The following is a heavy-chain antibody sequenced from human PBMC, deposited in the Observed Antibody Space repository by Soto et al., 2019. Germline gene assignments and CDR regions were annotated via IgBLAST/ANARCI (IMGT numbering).Heavy chain of an antibody. J-gene: IGHJ4*02. D-gene: IGHD3-22*01. CDR3: AKSLYYYDSSGSLPFDY. V-gene: IGHV3-30*18. CDR1: GFTFSSYG. CDR2: ISYDGSNK. Sequence: HPGGSLRLSCAASGFTFSSYGMHWVRQAPGKGLEWVAVISYDGSNKYYADSVKGRFTISRDNSKNTLYLQMNSLRAEDTAVYYCAKSLYYYDSSGSLPFDYWGQGT.